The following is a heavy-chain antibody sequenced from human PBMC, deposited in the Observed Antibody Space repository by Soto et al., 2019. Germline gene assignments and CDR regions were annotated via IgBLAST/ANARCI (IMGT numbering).Heavy chain of an antibody. Sequence: PGGSLRLSFAASGFTFSSYSMNWVRQAPGKGQEWVSSISSSSSYLYYADSVKGRFTISRDNAKNSLYLQMNSLRAEDTAVYYCARHPSSYCSSHNYYYSYVMDVWGQGTTVIVSS. CDR1: GFTFSSYS. D-gene: IGHD6-13*01. CDR2: ISSSSSYL. J-gene: IGHJ6*01. V-gene: IGHV3-21*01. CDR3: ARHPSSYCSSHNYYYSYVMDV.